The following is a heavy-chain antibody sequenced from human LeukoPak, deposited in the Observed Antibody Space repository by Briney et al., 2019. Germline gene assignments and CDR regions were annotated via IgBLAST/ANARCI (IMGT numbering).Heavy chain of an antibody. CDR3: ARESLTMVRGVMVN. CDR1: GYTFTSYG. D-gene: IGHD3-10*01. V-gene: IGHV1-18*01. J-gene: IGHJ4*02. Sequence: VASVKVSCKASGYTFTSYGISWVRQAPGQGLEWMGWIGAYNGNTNYAQKLQGRVTMTTDTSTSTAYMELRSLRSDDTAVYYCARESLTMVRGVMVNWGQGTLVTVSS. CDR2: IGAYNGNT.